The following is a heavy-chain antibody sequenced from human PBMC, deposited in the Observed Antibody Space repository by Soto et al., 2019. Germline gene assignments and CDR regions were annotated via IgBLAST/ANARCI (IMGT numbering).Heavy chain of an antibody. D-gene: IGHD5-18*01. CDR3: ARDSGYSYGYRHFDY. Sequence: ASAKVSCKASGYTFTSYYMHWVRQAPGQGLEWMGIINPSGGSTSYAQKFQGRVTMTRDTSTSTVYMELSSLRSEDTAVYYCARDSGYSYGYRHFDYWGQGTLVTVSS. V-gene: IGHV1-46*01. CDR2: INPSGGST. J-gene: IGHJ4*02. CDR1: GYTFTSYY.